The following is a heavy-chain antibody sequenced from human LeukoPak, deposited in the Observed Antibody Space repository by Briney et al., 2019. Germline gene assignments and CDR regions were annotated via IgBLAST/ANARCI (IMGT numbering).Heavy chain of an antibody. Sequence: TSGTLSLTCAVSGYSISSGYYWGWIRQPPGKGLEWIGSIYHSGSTYYNPSLKSRVTISVDTSKDQFSLKLSSVTAADTAVYYCARQPSGSYGGGFDYWGQGTLVTVSS. CDR2: IYHSGST. D-gene: IGHD1-26*01. CDR1: GYSISSGYY. CDR3: ARQPSGSYGGGFDY. V-gene: IGHV4-38-2*01. J-gene: IGHJ4*02.